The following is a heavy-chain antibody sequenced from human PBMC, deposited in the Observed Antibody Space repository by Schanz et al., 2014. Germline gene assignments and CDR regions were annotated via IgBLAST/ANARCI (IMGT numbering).Heavy chain of an antibody. D-gene: IGHD3-22*01. J-gene: IGHJ4*02. Sequence: EVQLVESGGDLVQPGGSLRLSCSASGFTFSTFAMHWVRQAPGKGPEWVANIKHDGSVKDYVDSVEGRFTISRDNSKNTLYLQMNSLRAEDTAVYYCAKDRSWDYDSSGYFDYWGQGTLXTVSS. CDR3: AKDRSWDYDSSGYFDY. CDR2: IKHDGSVK. V-gene: IGHV3-7*05. CDR1: GFTFSTFA.